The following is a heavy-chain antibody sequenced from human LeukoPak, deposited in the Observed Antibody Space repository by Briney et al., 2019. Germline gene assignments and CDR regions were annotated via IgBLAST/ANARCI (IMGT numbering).Heavy chain of an antibody. J-gene: IGHJ4*02. V-gene: IGHV4-34*01. Sequence: PSETLPLTCAVYGGSFSGYYWSWIRQPPGKGLEWIGEINHSGSTNYNPSLKSRVTISVDTSKNQFSLKLSSVTAADTAVYYCATRIAARPFDYWGQGTLVTVSS. CDR1: GGSFSGYY. CDR2: INHSGST. CDR3: ATRIAARPFDY. D-gene: IGHD6-6*01.